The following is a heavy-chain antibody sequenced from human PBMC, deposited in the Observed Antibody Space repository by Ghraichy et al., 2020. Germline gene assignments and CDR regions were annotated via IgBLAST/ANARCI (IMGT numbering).Heavy chain of an antibody. J-gene: IGHJ6*02. CDR3: AAGYYYYAMDV. CDR1: GFTFSTYS. Sequence: SCAASGFTFSTYSMNWVRQAPGKGLQWVSYISSGSSTIYYADSVKGRFTISRDNAKNSLFLQMNSLRAEDTAVYYCAAGYYYYAMDVWGQGTTVTVSS. V-gene: IGHV3-48*01. CDR2: ISSGSSTI.